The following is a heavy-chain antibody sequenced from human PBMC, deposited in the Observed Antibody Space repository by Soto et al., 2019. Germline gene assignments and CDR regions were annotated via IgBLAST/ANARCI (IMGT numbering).Heavy chain of an antibody. D-gene: IGHD5-12*01. Sequence: GGSLRLSCAASGFTFDDYAMHWVRQAPGKGLEWVSGISWNSGSIGYADSVKGRFTISRDNAKNSLYLQMNSLRAEDTALYYCAKDVFEVATVSEGAFVEYYYYYYMDVWGKGTTVTVSS. CDR2: ISWNSGSI. V-gene: IGHV3-9*01. J-gene: IGHJ6*03. CDR3: AKDVFEVATVSEGAFVEYYYYYYMDV. CDR1: GFTFDDYA.